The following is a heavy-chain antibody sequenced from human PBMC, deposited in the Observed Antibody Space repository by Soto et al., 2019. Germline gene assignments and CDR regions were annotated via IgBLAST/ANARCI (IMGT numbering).Heavy chain of an antibody. CDR3: ARLDDILWIVDY. Sequence: SETLSLTCTVSGGSLSSYYWSWIRQPPGKGLEWIGYIYYSGSTNYNPSLKSRVTISVDTSKNQFSLKLSSVTAADTAVYYCARLDDILWIVDYWGQGTLVNVSS. CDR2: IYYSGST. D-gene: IGHD3-9*01. CDR1: GGSLSSYY. V-gene: IGHV4-59*08. J-gene: IGHJ4*02.